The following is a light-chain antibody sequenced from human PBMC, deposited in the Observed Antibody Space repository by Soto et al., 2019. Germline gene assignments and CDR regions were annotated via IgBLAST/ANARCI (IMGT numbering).Light chain of an antibody. Sequence: IVLTQSPATLSLSPGKRATLSCRASQSVSNNYLAWYQQKPGQAPRLLIYGASSRATGIPDRFSGSGSGTDFTLTISRLEPEDFAVYYCQQYGSSSTFGQGTKVDIK. J-gene: IGKJ1*01. V-gene: IGKV3-20*01. CDR2: GAS. CDR3: QQYGSSST. CDR1: QSVSNNY.